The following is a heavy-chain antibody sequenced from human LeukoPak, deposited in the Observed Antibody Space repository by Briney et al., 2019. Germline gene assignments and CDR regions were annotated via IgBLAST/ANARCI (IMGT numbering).Heavy chain of an antibody. CDR2: TYYRSRWYN. Sequence: SQTLSLTCAISGDSVSSNSVAWIWIRQSPSRGLEWLGRTYYRSRWYNDYAVSVKSRITINPDTSKNQFSLQLNSVTPEDTAVYYCARDSWHYDSSGSIQLPFDYWGQGTLVTVSS. CDR3: ARDSWHYDSSGSIQLPFDY. J-gene: IGHJ4*02. V-gene: IGHV6-1*01. CDR1: GDSVSSNSVA. D-gene: IGHD3-22*01.